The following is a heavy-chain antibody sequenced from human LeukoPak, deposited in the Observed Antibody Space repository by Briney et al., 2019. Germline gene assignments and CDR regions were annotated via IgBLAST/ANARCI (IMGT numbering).Heavy chain of an antibody. J-gene: IGHJ4*02. Sequence: SKTLPLTCTVSGGSISSDYWSWIRQSPGKGLEWIGYIYYSGTTSYNPSLKSRVTISLDTSKNQFSLKLSSVTAADTAVYYCARGANWGSPDYWGQGTLVTVSS. CDR2: IYYSGTT. CDR1: GGSISSDY. V-gene: IGHV4-59*01. D-gene: IGHD7-27*01. CDR3: ARGANWGSPDY.